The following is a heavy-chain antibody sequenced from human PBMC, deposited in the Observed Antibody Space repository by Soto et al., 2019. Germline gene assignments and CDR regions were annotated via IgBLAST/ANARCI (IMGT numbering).Heavy chain of an antibody. V-gene: IGHV3-30*18. CDR2: ISYDGSNK. J-gene: IGHJ6*02. D-gene: IGHD2-15*01. CDR1: GFTFSSYG. Sequence: SLRLSCAASGFTFSSYGMHWVRQAPGKGLEWVAVISYDGSNKYYADSVKGRFTISRDNSKNTLYLQMNSLRAEDTAVYYCAKATAPEIYCSGGSCYSGYGMDVWGQGTTVTVSS. CDR3: AKATAPEIYCSGGSCYSGYGMDV.